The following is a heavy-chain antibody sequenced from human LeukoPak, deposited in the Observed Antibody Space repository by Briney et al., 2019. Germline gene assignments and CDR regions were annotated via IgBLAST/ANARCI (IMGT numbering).Heavy chain of an antibody. CDR2: ISYTGST. V-gene: IGHV4-39*01. J-gene: IGHJ3*02. Sequence: SETLSLTCTVSGGSISSGSYYWSWIRQPAGKGLEWIGRISYTGSTYHNSSLKSRVTVSVDTSKNQFSLRLSSVTAADTAVYYCARHISVVQFLQWLSNAFDIWGQGTVVTVSS. D-gene: IGHD3-3*01. CDR3: ARHISVVQFLQWLSNAFDI. CDR1: GGSISSGSYY.